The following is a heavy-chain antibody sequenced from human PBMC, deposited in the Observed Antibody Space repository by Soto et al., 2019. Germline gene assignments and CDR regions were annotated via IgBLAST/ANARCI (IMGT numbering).Heavy chain of an antibody. Sequence: EVQLLESGGGLVQPGGSLRLSCAASGFTFSSYAMSWVHQAPGKGLEWVSAISGSGGSTYYADSVKGRFTISRDNSKNTLYLQMNSLRAEDTAVYYCAKDRNYYDSSGYYFGDAFDIWGQGTMVTVSS. CDR2: ISGSGGST. CDR1: GFTFSSYA. D-gene: IGHD3-22*01. J-gene: IGHJ3*02. CDR3: AKDRNYYDSSGYYFGDAFDI. V-gene: IGHV3-23*01.